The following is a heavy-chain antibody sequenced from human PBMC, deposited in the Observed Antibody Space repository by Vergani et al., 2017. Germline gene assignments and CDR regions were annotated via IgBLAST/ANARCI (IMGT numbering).Heavy chain of an antibody. J-gene: IGHJ6*03. Sequence: QVQLVQSGAEVKKPGASVKVSCKASGYTFTGYYMHWVRQAPGQGLEWMGWINPNSGGTNYAQKFQGRVTMTRDTSISTAYMEMSRLRSDDTAVYYCAREVGSSWFLPVLDYYYYMDVWGKGTTVTVSS. D-gene: IGHD6-13*01. V-gene: IGHV1-2*02. CDR2: INPNSGGT. CDR3: AREVGSSWFLPVLDYYYYMDV. CDR1: GYTFTGYY.